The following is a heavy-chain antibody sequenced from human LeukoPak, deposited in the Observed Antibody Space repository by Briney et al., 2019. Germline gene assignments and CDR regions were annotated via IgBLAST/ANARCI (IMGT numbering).Heavy chain of an antibody. D-gene: IGHD3-22*01. Sequence: GASVKVSCKAPSYTFTSYGINWVRQAPGQGLEWMGWISAYNGNTNYAQKLQGRVTMTTDTSTSTAYMELRSLRSDDTAVYYCARDFHYDSSGYYYFDYWGQGTLVTVSS. CDR2: ISAYNGNT. J-gene: IGHJ4*02. V-gene: IGHV1-18*01. CDR3: ARDFHYDSSGYYYFDY. CDR1: SYTFTSYG.